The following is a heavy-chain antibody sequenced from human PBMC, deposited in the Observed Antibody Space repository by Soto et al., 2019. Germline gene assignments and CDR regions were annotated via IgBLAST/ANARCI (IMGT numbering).Heavy chain of an antibody. CDR3: ARVKVHDWNYGTYYYYYMDV. V-gene: IGHV3-66*01. CDR1: GFTVSSNY. D-gene: IGHD1-7*01. Sequence: EVQLVESGGGLVQPGGSLRLSCAAAGFTVSSNYMSWVRQAPGKGLEWVALIYSGGDTYYADSVKGTFTISRDTSKNTLYLQMNSLRAEDTAVYYCARVKVHDWNYGTYYYYYMDVWGKGTTVTVSS. J-gene: IGHJ6*03. CDR2: IYSGGDT.